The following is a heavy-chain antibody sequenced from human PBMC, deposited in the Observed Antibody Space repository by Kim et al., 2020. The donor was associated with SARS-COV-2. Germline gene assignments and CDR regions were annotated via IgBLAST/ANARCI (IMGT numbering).Heavy chain of an antibody. Sequence: SVKVSCKASGGTFSSYAISWVRQAPGQGLEWMGGIIPIFGTANYAQKFQGRVTITADESTSTAYMELSSLRSEDTAVYYCARDRVGQMDYYGMDVWGQGTTVTVSS. CDR3: ARDRVGQMDYYGMDV. J-gene: IGHJ6*02. CDR1: GGTFSSYA. V-gene: IGHV1-69*13. D-gene: IGHD2-15*01. CDR2: IIPIFGTA.